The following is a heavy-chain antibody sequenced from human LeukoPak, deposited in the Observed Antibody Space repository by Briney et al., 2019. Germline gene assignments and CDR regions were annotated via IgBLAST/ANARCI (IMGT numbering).Heavy chain of an antibody. V-gene: IGHV3-53*01. Sequence: GGSLRLSCAASGFTFSSYEMNWVRQAPGKGLEWVSVIYSGGSTYYADSVKGRFTISRDNSKSTLYIQMNSLRAEDTAVYYCARAKPKNMVRGLIMRRESRYYFDYWGQGTLVTVSS. D-gene: IGHD3-10*01. CDR2: IYSGGST. J-gene: IGHJ4*02. CDR3: ARAKPKNMVRGLIMRRESRYYFDY. CDR1: GFTFSSYE.